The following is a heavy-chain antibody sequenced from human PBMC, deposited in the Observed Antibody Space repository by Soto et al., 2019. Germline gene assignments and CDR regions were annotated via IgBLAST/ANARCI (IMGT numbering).Heavy chain of an antibody. D-gene: IGHD6-6*01. CDR1: GFTFSDSW. J-gene: IGHJ5*01. CDR2: TVPDGSER. V-gene: IGHV3-7*01. CDR3: ARDRGFSSFDL. Sequence: GGSLRLSCAASGFTFSDSWMNWVRQAPGKGLEWVASTVPDGSERYYVDSVKGRFTISRDNTKPSLYLHMNSLRLDDTAIYYCARDRGFSSFDLWGQGTLVTVSS.